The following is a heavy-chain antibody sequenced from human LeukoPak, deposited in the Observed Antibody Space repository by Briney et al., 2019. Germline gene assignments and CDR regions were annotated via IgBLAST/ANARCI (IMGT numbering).Heavy chain of an antibody. D-gene: IGHD5/OR15-5a*01. J-gene: IGHJ4*02. V-gene: IGHV3-74*01. CDR1: GYTFSPYW. Sequence: GGSLRLSCAASGYTFSPYWMHWVRQVPGKGLVWVSRITDVSTSTYADSVKGRFTISRDNARNTVYLQMNSLRAGDTAVYYCARGGVSSLDYWGQGTLVTVSS. CDR2: ITDVSTS. CDR3: ARGGVSSLDY.